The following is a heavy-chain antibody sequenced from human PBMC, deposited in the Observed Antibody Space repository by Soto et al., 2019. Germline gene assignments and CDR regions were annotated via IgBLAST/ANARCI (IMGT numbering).Heavy chain of an antibody. D-gene: IGHD3-10*01. CDR1: GFTFSDYY. J-gene: IGHJ4*01. CDR3: ARDRDYYKADY. CDR2: ISSSGSTI. V-gene: IGHV3-11*04. Sequence: PGGSLRLSCAASGFTFSDYYMSWIRQAPGKGLEWVSYISSSGSTIYYADSVKGRFTISRDNVQNSLFLQMDSLRVEDTAVYYCARDRDYYKADYWGQGTLVTVSS.